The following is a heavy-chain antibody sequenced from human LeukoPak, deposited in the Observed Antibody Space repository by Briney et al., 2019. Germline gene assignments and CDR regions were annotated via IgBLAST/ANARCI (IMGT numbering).Heavy chain of an antibody. Sequence: GGSLRLSCAASGFTFSSYGMHWVRQAPGKGLEGVAVISYDGSNKYYADSVKGRFTISRDHSKNTLYLQMTSLRAEDTAVYYCAIKESTYYDFWSGYYRGVLDYWGQGTLVTVSS. D-gene: IGHD3-3*01. CDR1: GFTFSSYG. CDR3: AIKESTYYDFWSGYYRGVLDY. V-gene: IGHV3-30*03. CDR2: ISYDGSNK. J-gene: IGHJ4*02.